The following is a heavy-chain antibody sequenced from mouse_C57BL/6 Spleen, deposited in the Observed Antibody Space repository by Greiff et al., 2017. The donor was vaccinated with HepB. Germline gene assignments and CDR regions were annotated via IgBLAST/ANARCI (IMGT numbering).Heavy chain of an antibody. CDR1: GFSLTSYG. J-gene: IGHJ4*01. D-gene: IGHD1-1*01. V-gene: IGHV2-2*01. CDR2: IWSGGST. CDR3: ARNFLPYYYGSSPYAMDY. Sequence: QVQLQQSGPGLVQPSQSLSITCTVSGFSLTSYGVHWVRQSPGKGLGWLGVIWSGGSTDYNAAFISRLSISKDNSKSQVFFKMNSLQADDTAIYYCARNFLPYYYGSSPYAMDYWGQGTSVTVSS.